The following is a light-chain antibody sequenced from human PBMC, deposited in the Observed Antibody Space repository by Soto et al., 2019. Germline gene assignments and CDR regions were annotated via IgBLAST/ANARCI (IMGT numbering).Light chain of an antibody. CDR3: QQYGSSGT. J-gene: IGKJ1*01. V-gene: IGKV3-20*01. CDR2: GAS. Sequence: EIVMTQSPATLSVSPGERATLSCRASQSVSSNLAWYQQKPGQAPRLLIYGASNRATGIPDRFSGSGSGTDFTLTISRLEHEDFAVYYCQQYGSSGTFGQGTKADIK. CDR1: QSVSSN.